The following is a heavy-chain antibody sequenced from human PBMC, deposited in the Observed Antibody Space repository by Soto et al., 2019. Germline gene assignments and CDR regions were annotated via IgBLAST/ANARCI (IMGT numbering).Heavy chain of an antibody. Sequence: QVQLVQSGAEVKKPGSSVKVSCKASGGTFSYYAISWGRQAPGQGLDWMGRIVPILTIANYAQNFQDRVTITAAKAMRTVYMELCSLRSADTAVYYCPRHLSSTTVSYYYGMVVWVQGTTVTVSS. D-gene: IGHD4-17*01. CDR1: GGTFSYYA. V-gene: IGHV1-69*02. J-gene: IGHJ6*02. CDR3: PRHLSSTTVSYYYGMVV. CDR2: IVPILTIA.